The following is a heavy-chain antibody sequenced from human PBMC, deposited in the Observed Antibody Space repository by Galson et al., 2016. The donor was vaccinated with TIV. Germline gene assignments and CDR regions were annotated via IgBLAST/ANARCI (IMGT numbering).Heavy chain of an antibody. CDR2: INAGNGNT. V-gene: IGHV1-3*01. CDR1: GYTFTHHP. CDR3: ARPPYCGGDCYKYDS. D-gene: IGHD2-21*01. J-gene: IGHJ4*02. Sequence: SVKVPCKASGYTFTHHPIHWVRQAPGQRLEWMGWINAGNGNTKYSQKFQGRVTITRDTSATTVYMDLSSLTSEDTAVYYCARPPYCGGDCYKYDSWGQGTLVTVSS.